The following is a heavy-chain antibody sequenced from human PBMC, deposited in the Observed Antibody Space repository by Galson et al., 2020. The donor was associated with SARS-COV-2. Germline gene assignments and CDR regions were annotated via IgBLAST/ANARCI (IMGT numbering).Heavy chain of an antibody. V-gene: IGHV1-46*01. CDR1: GYTFTSYY. D-gene: IGHD4-17*01. CDR3: ARDLTTVTTYHYYYGMDV. Sequence: ASVKVSCKASGYTFTSYYMHWVRQAPGQGLEWMGISNPSGGSTSYAQKFQGRVTMTRDTSTSTVYMELSSLRSEDTAVYYCARDLTTVTTYHYYYGMDVWGQGTTVTVSS. J-gene: IGHJ6*02. CDR2: SNPSGGST.